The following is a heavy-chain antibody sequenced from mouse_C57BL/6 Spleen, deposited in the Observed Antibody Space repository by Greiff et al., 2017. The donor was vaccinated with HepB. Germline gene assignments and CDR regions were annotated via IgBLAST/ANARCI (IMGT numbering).Heavy chain of an antibody. D-gene: IGHD2-3*01. CDR3: TPIYDGYYEAMDY. Sequence: EVQLQQSGTVLARPGASVKMSCKTSGYTFTSYWMHWVNQRPGQGLEWIGAIYPGNSDTSYNQKFKGKAKLTAVTSASTAYMELSSLTNEDSAVYYCTPIYDGYYEAMDYWGQGTSVTVSS. CDR1: GYTFTSYW. CDR2: IYPGNSDT. V-gene: IGHV1-5*01. J-gene: IGHJ4*01.